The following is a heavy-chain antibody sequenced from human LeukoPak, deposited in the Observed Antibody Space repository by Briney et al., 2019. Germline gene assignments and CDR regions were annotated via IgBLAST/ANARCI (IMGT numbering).Heavy chain of an antibody. CDR3: ARRGDGYCSSTSCYEGCYFDY. J-gene: IGHJ4*02. D-gene: IGHD2-2*03. CDR1: GFTFSSYS. V-gene: IGHV3-21*01. CDR2: ISSSSSYI. Sequence: GGSLRLSCAASGFTFSSYSVNWVRQAPGKGLEWVSSISSSSSYIYYADSVKGRFTISRDNAKNSLYLQMNSLRAEDTAVYYCARRGDGYCSSTSCYEGCYFDYWGQGTLVTVSS.